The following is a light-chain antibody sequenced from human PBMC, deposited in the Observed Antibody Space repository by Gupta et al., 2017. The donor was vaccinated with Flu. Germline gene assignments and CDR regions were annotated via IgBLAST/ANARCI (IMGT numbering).Light chain of an antibody. CDR2: NAS. V-gene: IGKV1-5*03. CDR3: EQHKSMGT. Sequence: SPSVMSASGGDRTTSPGRDSKKINGWLAWEQQKPVHPPKLMISNASMVEGGVTCRFGGRGVEKEFTLTISRPQLDACEYYYVEQHKSMGTFGQGTKVEVK. J-gene: IGKJ1*01. CDR1: KKINGW.